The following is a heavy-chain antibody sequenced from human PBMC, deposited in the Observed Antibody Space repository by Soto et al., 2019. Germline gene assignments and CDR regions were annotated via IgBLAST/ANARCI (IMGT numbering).Heavy chain of an antibody. CDR3: ARGGYCISTSCPYYYSYGMDV. D-gene: IGHD2-2*01. V-gene: IGHV5-51*01. Sequence: PGESLKISCKGSGYSFTSYWIGWVRQMPGKGLEWMGIIYPGDSDTRYSPSFQGQVTISADKSISTAYLQWSSLKASDTAMYYCARGGYCISTSCPYYYSYGMDVWGQGTTVTVSS. CDR1: GYSFTSYW. J-gene: IGHJ6*02. CDR2: IYPGDSDT.